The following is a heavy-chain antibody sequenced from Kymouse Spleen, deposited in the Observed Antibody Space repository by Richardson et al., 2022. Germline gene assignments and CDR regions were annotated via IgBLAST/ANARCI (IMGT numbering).Heavy chain of an antibody. CDR3: AREEYNWNSYYYYYGMDV. D-gene: IGHD1-7*01. J-gene: IGHJ6*02. Sequence: QVQLVESGGGVVQPGRSLRLSCAASGFTFSSYGMHWVRQAPGKGLEWVAVIWYDGSNKYYADSVKGRFTISRDNSKNTLYLQMNSLRAEDTAVYYCAREEYNWNSYYYYYGMDVWGQGTTVTVSS. V-gene: IGHV3-33*01. CDR1: GFTFSSYG. CDR2: IWYDGSNK.